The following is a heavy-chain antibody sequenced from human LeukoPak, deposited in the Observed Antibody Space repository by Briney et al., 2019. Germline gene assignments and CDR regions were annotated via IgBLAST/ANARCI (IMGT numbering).Heavy chain of an antibody. V-gene: IGHV1-2*06. J-gene: IGHJ4*02. Sequence: ASVKVSCKVSGYTFTGYYMHWVRQAPGQGLAWMGRINPNSGGTNYSQKFQGRVTITRDTSASTAYMELSTLRSEDTAVYYCARGSSSDWPLEYWGRGILVTVSS. CDR2: INPNSGGT. D-gene: IGHD6-19*01. CDR3: ARGSSSDWPLEY. CDR1: GYTFTGYY.